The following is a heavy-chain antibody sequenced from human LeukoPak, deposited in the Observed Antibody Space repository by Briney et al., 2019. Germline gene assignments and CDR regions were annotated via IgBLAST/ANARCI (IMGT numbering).Heavy chain of an antibody. D-gene: IGHD2-2*01. CDR1: GYTFTSYA. V-gene: IGHV7-4-1*02. Sequence: ASVKVSCKASGYTFTSYAMNWVRQAPGQGLEWMGWINTNTGNPTYARGFTGRFVFSLDTSVSTAYLQISSLKAEDTAVYYCARWGWRYQLLFERLYDFQDWFDPWGQGTLVTVSS. CDR2: INTNTGNP. CDR3: ARWGWRYQLLFERLYDFQDWFDP. J-gene: IGHJ5*02.